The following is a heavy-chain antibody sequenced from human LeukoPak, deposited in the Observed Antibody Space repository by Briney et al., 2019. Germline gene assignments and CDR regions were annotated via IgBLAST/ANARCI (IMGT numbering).Heavy chain of an antibody. CDR2: ITPDGSDR. V-gene: IGHV3-7*01. D-gene: IGHD6-19*01. J-gene: IGHJ4*02. CDR3: APGGLAVSGIDY. CDR1: GFTFNNYW. Sequence: GGSLRLSCAVSGFTFNNYWMSWVRQAPGKGLEWVANITPDGSDRYYVDSLKGRVTISRDNTKNSLYLQLNSLRAEDTAVYYCAPGGLAVSGIDYWGQGALVTVSS.